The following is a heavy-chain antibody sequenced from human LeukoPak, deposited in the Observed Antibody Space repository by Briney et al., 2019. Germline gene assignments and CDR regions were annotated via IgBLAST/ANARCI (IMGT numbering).Heavy chain of an antibody. D-gene: IGHD3-3*01. Sequence: GGSLRLSCAASGFTCDDYGMSWVRQAPGNGLEWVSGINWNGGSTGYADSVKGRFTISRDNAKNSLYLQMNSLRAEDTALYYCAREAAVFRFLEWYQEVGAFDIWGKGTMVTVSS. V-gene: IGHV3-20*04. J-gene: IGHJ3*02. CDR2: INWNGGST. CDR1: GFTCDDYG. CDR3: AREAAVFRFLEWYQEVGAFDI.